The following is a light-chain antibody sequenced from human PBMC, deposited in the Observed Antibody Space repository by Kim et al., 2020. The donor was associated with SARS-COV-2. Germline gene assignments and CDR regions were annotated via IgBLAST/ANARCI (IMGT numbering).Light chain of an antibody. V-gene: IGLV2-23*02. CDR2: EVS. J-gene: IGLJ3*02. CDR1: SGDVGRYNL. Sequence: QSVLTQPASVSGSPGQSITISCTGTSGDVGRYNLVSWYQQHPGKAPKLLIYEVSKWPSGVSNRFSGSKSGNTASLTISGLQAEDEADYYCCTYAGSSTFVFGGGTQLTVL. CDR3: CTYAGSSTFV.